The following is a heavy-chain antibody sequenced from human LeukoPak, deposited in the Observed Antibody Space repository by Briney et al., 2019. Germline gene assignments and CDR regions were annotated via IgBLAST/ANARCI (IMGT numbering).Heavy chain of an antibody. V-gene: IGHV3-48*03. CDR1: GFTFSSYQ. CDR3: ARERNWFDP. Sequence: GGSLRLSCAASGFTFSSYQMNWVRQAPGKGLEWVSYISSSGSTIYYADSVKGRFTISRDNAKNSLYLQMNSLRAEDTAVYYCARERNWFDPWGQETLVTVSS. J-gene: IGHJ5*02. CDR2: ISSSGSTI.